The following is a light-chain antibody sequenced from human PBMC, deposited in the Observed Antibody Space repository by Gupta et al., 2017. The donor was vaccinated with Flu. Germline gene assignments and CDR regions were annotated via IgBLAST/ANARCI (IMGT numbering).Light chain of an antibody. Sequence: TISVTQTNSAVSSDNHVSCYHHRPGKAPNLILYDVKNRPSGVAHRFSGSKSGTTASLTISALQAEEEADYYCSSYTTGSASVVVFGGGTKLTVL. J-gene: IGLJ2*01. V-gene: IGLV2-14*03. CDR1: NSAVSSDNH. CDR3: SSYTTGSASVVV. CDR2: DVK.